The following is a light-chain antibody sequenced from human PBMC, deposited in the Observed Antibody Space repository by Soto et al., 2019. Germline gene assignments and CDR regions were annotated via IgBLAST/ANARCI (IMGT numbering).Light chain of an antibody. CDR2: TNT. Sequence: QSVLTQPLSASGTPGQRVTISCSGSNSNIGRSTVNWYQQLPGTAPKLLIYTNTERPSGVPDRFSGSRSGTSASLAITGLQADDEAYYYCASWDERLNGYMIFGGGTKVTVL. CDR3: ASWDERLNGYMI. V-gene: IGLV1-44*01. CDR1: NSNIGRST. J-gene: IGLJ2*01.